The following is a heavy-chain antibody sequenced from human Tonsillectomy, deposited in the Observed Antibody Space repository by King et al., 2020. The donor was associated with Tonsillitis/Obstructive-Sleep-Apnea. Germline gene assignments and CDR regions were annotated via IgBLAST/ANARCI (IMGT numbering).Heavy chain of an antibody. CDR1: GYTFISYG. Sequence: QGQLVQSGAEVKKPGASVKVSCKASGYTFISYGISWVRQAPGQGPEWMGWISAYSDKTNYAQKVQGRVTMTTDTSTSTAYMELTSLRSDDTAVYYCAREAAPTVLSYRHFDYGGQGTLVTVSS. V-gene: IGHV1-18*01. CDR2: ISAYSDKT. CDR3: AREAAPTVLSYRHFDY. D-gene: IGHD1-26*01. J-gene: IGHJ4*02.